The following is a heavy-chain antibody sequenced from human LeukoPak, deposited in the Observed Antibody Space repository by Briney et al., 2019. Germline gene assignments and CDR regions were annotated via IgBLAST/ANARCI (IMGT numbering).Heavy chain of an antibody. CDR2: IYSTGAT. D-gene: IGHD3-10*01. Sequence: PGGSLRLSCTVSGFSVTTNYVSWVRQAPGKGLEWVSVIYSTGATFYADSVKGRFTTSRDNSKNTVNLQMNSLRPEDTAVYYCARDRGPGWFDPWGQGALVNVSS. CDR1: GFSVTTNY. J-gene: IGHJ5*02. CDR3: ARDRGPGWFDP. V-gene: IGHV3-66*01.